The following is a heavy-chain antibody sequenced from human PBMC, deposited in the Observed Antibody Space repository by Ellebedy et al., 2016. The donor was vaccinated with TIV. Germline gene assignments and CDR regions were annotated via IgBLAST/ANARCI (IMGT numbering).Heavy chain of an antibody. CDR2: INPSGGST. V-gene: IGHV1-46*01. Sequence: ASVKVSCXASGYTFTSYYMHWVRQAPGQGLEWMGIINPSGGSTSYAQKFQGRVTMTRDTSTSTVYMELSSLRSEDTAVYYCARGRPTLSGPIPYYFDYWGQGTLVTVSS. CDR1: GYTFTSYY. J-gene: IGHJ4*02. D-gene: IGHD2-15*01. CDR3: ARGRPTLSGPIPYYFDY.